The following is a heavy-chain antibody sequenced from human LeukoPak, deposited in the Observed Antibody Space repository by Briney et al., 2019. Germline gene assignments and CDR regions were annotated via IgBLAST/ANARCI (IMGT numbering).Heavy chain of an antibody. CDR2: IYYSGST. J-gene: IGHJ5*02. CDR3: ARTRDLGYCSSTSCYVNWFDP. CDR1: GGSISSYY. D-gene: IGHD2-2*01. V-gene: IGHV4-59*08. Sequence: SETLSLTCTVSGGSISSYYWNWIRQPPGKGLEWIGYIYYSGSTNYNPSLKSRVTISVGTSKNQFSLKLSSVTAADTAVYYCARTRDLGYCSSTSCYVNWFDPWGQGTLVTVSS.